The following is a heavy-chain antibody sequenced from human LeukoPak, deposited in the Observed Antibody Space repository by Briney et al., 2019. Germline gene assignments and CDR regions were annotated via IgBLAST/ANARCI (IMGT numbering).Heavy chain of an antibody. J-gene: IGHJ4*02. CDR1: GFTLSNAW. Sequence: GGSLRLSCAASGFTLSNAWMNWVRQAPGKGLEWVGLIKSKTNGETRDYAAPVKGIFTISRDDSDNTLYLQMNSLRAEDTAVYYCARQRRIAAAAYYWGQGTLVTVSS. CDR2: IKSKTNGETR. CDR3: ARQRRIAAAAYY. D-gene: IGHD6-13*01. V-gene: IGHV3-15*01.